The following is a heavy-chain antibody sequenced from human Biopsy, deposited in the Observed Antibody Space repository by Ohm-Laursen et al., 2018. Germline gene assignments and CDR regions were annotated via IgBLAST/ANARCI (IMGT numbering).Heavy chain of an antibody. V-gene: IGHV4-39*01. CDR1: GDSVTKYY. CDR2: IFYRGST. CDR3: ARDYDTSGYYYVS. Sequence: SETLSLTCIVSGDSVTKYYWGWIRQPPGKGLEWIGSIFYRGSTHYKPSLKSRVNISVDTSKNQFSLKLNSVTAADTAVYYCARDYDTSGYYYVSWGQGTLVTVSS. D-gene: IGHD3-22*01. J-gene: IGHJ5*02.